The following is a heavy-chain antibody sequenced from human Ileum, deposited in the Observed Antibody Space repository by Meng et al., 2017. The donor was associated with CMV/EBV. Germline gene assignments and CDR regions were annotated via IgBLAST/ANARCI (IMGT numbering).Heavy chain of an antibody. J-gene: IGHJ4*02. CDR2: IEKDRREK. CDR1: GLTFSKYW. V-gene: IGHV3-7*04. D-gene: IGHD7-27*01. Sequence: GGSLRLSCVASGLTFSKYWMHWVRQAPGKGVEWVANIEKDRREKYYVQSVKGRFTISGDHAKNSVYLEMNNLRDEDTAVYYCMRAHPLGTWGQGTLVTVSS. CDR3: MRAHPLGT.